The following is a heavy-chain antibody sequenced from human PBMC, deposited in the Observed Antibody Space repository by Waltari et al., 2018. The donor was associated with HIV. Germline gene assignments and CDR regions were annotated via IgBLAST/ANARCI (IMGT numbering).Heavy chain of an antibody. CDR2: VKWNIANI. J-gene: IGHJ4*02. CDR1: GFHFDEHY. V-gene: IGHV3-9*01. CDR3: AKATSSITIFGIVIGYFDY. D-gene: IGHD3-3*01. Sequence: EVQLVESGGGWVHPGRSLHLSCTNAGFHFDEHYRNRVRQATEKGLEWVSGVKWNIANIGYAYSVKGRFTISRDNAKNSLYLQMNSLRPEDTALYYCAKATSSITIFGIVIGYFDYWGQGTLVTVSS.